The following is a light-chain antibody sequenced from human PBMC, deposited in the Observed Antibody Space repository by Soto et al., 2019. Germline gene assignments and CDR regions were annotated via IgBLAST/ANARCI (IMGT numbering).Light chain of an antibody. J-gene: IGKJ1*01. CDR3: QQYNSYSRT. Sequence: DIQMTQSPSTLSASVGDRVTITCRASQSISSWLAWYQQKPGKAPKLLIYDASSLESGVPSRFSGSGSGTEFTLTISSLQPDDFATYYCQQYNSYSRTFVHGTKVDIK. CDR2: DAS. CDR1: QSISSW. V-gene: IGKV1-5*01.